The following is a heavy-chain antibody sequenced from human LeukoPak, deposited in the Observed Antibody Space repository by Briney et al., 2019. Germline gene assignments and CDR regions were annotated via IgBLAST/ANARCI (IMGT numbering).Heavy chain of an antibody. CDR2: FDPEDGET. CDR1: GYTLTELS. J-gene: IGHJ4*02. Sequence: GGSVKVSCKVSGYTLTELSMHWVQQAPGKGLEWMGGFDPEDGETIYAQKFQGRVTMTEDTSTDTAYMELSSLRSEDTAVYYCATGYSGSYYGDYWGQGTLVTVSS. CDR3: ATGYSGSYYGDY. D-gene: IGHD1-26*01. V-gene: IGHV1-24*01.